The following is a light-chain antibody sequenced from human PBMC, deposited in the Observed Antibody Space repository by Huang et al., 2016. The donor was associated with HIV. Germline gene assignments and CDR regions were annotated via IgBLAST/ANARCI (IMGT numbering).Light chain of an antibody. V-gene: IGKV4-1*01. CDR1: QSVLYSSNNKNY. J-gene: IGKJ4*01. Sequence: DIVMTQSPDSLAVSLGERATINCKSSQSVLYSSNNKNYLAWYQQKPGQPPTLLIYWASTGEFGVPDRFSGSGSGTDFTLTISSLQAEDVAVYSCQQYYSSPPTFGGGTKVEIK. CDR2: WAS. CDR3: QQYYSSPPT.